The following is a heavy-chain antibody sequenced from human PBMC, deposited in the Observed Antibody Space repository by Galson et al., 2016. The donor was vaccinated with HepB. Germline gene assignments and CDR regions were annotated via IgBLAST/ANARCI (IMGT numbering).Heavy chain of an antibody. V-gene: IGHV1-69*13. Sequence: SVKVSCKASRGTFSSYAISWVRQAPGQGLEWMGDIISIIGTTHYAQNFQGRVTITADESTSTAYMELSSLRYDDTAVYFCARGTSQAPYYYDTTGFQNWGQGTLLTVSS. J-gene: IGHJ4*02. CDR3: ARGTSQAPYYYDTTGFQN. CDR2: IISIIGTT. CDR1: RGTFSSYA. D-gene: IGHD3-22*01.